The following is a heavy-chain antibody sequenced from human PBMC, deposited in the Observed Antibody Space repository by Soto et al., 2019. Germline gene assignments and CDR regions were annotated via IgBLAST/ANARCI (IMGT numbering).Heavy chain of an antibody. CDR3: TSEGGGWLQFEYYYYGMDV. D-gene: IGHD2-8*02. CDR1: GFTFGDYA. V-gene: IGHV3-49*03. J-gene: IGHJ6*02. Sequence: GGSLRLSCTASGFTFGDYAMSWFRQAPGKGLEWVGFIRSKAYGGTTEYAASVKGRFTISRDDSKSIAYLQMNSLKAEDTAVYYCTSEGGGWLQFEYYYYGMDVGGQGTTVTVSS. CDR2: IRSKAYGGTT.